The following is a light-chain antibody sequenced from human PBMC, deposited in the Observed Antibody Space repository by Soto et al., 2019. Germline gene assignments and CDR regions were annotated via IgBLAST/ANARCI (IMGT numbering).Light chain of an antibody. CDR2: GAS. CDR1: QSVSSSY. CDR3: QQYDTSPLT. J-gene: IGKJ4*01. Sequence: PGERVTLSCRASQSVSSSYLTWYQQKPGQAPSLLISGASTRATGIPDRFIGSGSGTDFTLTISRLEPEDFAVYYCQQYDTSPLTFGGGTKVEI. V-gene: IGKV3-20*01.